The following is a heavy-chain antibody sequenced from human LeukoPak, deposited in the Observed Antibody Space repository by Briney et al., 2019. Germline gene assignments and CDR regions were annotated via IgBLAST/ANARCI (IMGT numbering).Heavy chain of an antibody. CDR3: AREALSSSSPFDY. CDR1: GFTFSSYS. V-gene: IGHV3-21*01. CDR2: ISSSSYI. D-gene: IGHD6-6*01. Sequence: GGSLRLSCAASGFTFSSYSMKWVRQAPGKGLEWVSSISSSSYIYYADSVKGRFTISRDNAKNSLYLQMNSLRAEDTAVYYCAREALSSSSPFDYWGQGTLVTVSS. J-gene: IGHJ4*02.